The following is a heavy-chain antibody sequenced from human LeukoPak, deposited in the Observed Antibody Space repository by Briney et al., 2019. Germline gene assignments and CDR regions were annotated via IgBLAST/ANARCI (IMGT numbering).Heavy chain of an antibody. D-gene: IGHD7-27*01. J-gene: IGHJ5*02. CDR1: GGSISSNNYY. V-gene: IGHV4-39*01. CDR3: ARHGDDSWFDP. CDR2: ISYTGST. Sequence: SETLSLTCTVSGGSISSNNYYWGGSRQPPGKGLEWIGSISYTGSTYYNTSLKSRLTISVDTSRNQVSLKLRSVTAADTAVYYCARHGDDSWFDPWGQGTLVTVSS.